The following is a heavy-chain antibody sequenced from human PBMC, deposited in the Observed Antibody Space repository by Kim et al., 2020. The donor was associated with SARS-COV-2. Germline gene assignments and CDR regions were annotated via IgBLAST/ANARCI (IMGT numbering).Heavy chain of an antibody. V-gene: IGHV1-24*01. D-gene: IGHD3-9*01. CDR3: ATPFYDILTGYYRLPLSFDY. CDR1: GYTLTELS. J-gene: IGHJ4*02. Sequence: ASVKVSCKVSGYTLTELSMHWVRQAPGKGLEWMGGFDPEDGETIYAQKFQGRVTMTEDTSTDTAYMELSSLRSEDTAVYYCATPFYDILTGYYRLPLSFDYWGQGTLVTVSS. CDR2: FDPEDGET.